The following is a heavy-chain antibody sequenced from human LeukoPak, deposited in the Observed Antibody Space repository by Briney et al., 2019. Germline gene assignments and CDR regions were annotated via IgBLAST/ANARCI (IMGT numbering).Heavy chain of an antibody. Sequence: TGGSLRLSCAASGFTFSSYWMHWVRQAPGKGLVRVSRINSDGSSTSYADPVKGRFTISRDNAKNTLYLQMNSLRADDTAVYYCARGWIQLWDYFDYWGQGTLVTVSS. V-gene: IGHV3-74*01. CDR3: ARGWIQLWDYFDY. D-gene: IGHD5-18*01. CDR2: INSDGSST. CDR1: GFTFSSYW. J-gene: IGHJ4*02.